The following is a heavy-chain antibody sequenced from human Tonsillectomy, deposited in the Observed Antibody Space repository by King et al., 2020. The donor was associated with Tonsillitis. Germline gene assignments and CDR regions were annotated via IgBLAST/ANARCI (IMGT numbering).Heavy chain of an antibody. J-gene: IGHJ6*02. CDR2: ISYDGSNE. V-gene: IGHV3-30*18. CDR3: AKGGHGDSSMAV. D-gene: IGHD4-17*01. Sequence: VQLVESGGGVVQPGRSLRLSCAASGFTFSSYSMHWVRQAPGKGLEWVAVISYDGSNEYYADSVKGRFTISRDNSKNTLYLQMNSLRAEDTAVYYCAKGGHGDSSMAVWGQGTTVTVSS. CDR1: GFTFSSYS.